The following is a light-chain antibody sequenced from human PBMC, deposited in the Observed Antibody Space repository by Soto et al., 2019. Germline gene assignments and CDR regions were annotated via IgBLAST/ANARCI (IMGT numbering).Light chain of an antibody. CDR3: SSIASSNTLV. J-gene: IGLJ2*01. V-gene: IGLV2-14*01. CDR2: DVS. CDR1: SSDIGTYNY. Sequence: QSALTQPASVSGSPGQSITISCIGTSSDIGTYNYVSWHQQHPGKAPNLVIFDVSNRPSGVSDRFSGSKSGNTASLTISGLQVEDEGDYYCSSIASSNTLVFGGGTKLTVL.